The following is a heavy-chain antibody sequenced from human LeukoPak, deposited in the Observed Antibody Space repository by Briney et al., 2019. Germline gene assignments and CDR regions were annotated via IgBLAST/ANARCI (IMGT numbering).Heavy chain of an antibody. CDR2: ISAYNGNT. Sequence: ASVKVSCKASGYTFTSYGISWVRQAPGQGLEWMGWISAYNGNTNYAQKLQGRVTMTTDTSTSTAYMELRSLRSDDTAVYYCARGPPSGSYYSPLGYWGQGTLVTVSS. J-gene: IGHJ4*02. CDR1: GYTFTSYG. D-gene: IGHD3-10*01. V-gene: IGHV1-18*01. CDR3: ARGPPSGSYYSPLGY.